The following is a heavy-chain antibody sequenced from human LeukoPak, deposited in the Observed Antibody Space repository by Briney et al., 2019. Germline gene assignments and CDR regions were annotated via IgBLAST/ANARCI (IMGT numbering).Heavy chain of an antibody. J-gene: IGHJ4*02. Sequence: SEILSLTCAIYGGSFSDYYWSWVRQPPGRGLEWIGEINHSGSTNYNPSLTSRVTMSVDTSKNQFSLKLSSATAADTAVYYCARGPPRDFGTSGFYYNYWGQGTRVTVSS. CDR1: GGSFSDYY. CDR3: ARGPPRDFGTSGFYYNY. D-gene: IGHD3-22*01. V-gene: IGHV4-34*01. CDR2: INHSGST.